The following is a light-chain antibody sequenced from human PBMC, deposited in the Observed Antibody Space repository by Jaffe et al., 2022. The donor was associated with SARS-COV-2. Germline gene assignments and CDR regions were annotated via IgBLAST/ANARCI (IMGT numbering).Light chain of an antibody. Sequence: IQVTQSPSTLSASVGDRVTITCRASQNIDRWLAWYQQKPGKAPKLLIHETSNLESGVPSRFSGRRFGTEFTLTISSLQPDDFATYYCQQYDRYSTFGQGTKVEIK. CDR1: QNIDRW. CDR2: ETS. V-gene: IGKV1-5*03. CDR3: QQYDRYST. J-gene: IGKJ1*01.